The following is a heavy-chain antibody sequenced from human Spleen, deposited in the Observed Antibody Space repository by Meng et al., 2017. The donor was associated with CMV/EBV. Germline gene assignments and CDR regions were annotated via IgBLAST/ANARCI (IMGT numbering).Heavy chain of an antibody. J-gene: IGHJ3*02. CDR1: GFTVSSNS. Sequence: GESLKISCAASGFTVSSNSMSWVRQAPGKGLEWVSLIYADGRTYYADSVKGRFTARDTSKNTLYPQMNSLRAEDTAVYYCARVLGRASDIWGQGTMVTVSS. D-gene: IGHD1-26*01. CDR3: ARVLGRASDI. V-gene: IGHV3-66*02. CDR2: IYADGRT.